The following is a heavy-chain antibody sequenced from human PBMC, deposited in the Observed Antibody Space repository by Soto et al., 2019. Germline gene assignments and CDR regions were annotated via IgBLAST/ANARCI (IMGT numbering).Heavy chain of an antibody. CDR1: GFTFSRYW. D-gene: IGHD3-16*01. J-gene: IGHJ6*02. Sequence: EVQLVESGGGLVLPGGSLRLSCAASGFTFSRYWMHWVRQAPGKGLVWVSRISSYGSDTHYADSVKGRFTISRANDKNTLYLQMNSLRADDTAVYYCASNYAYAEGYYWYGIDVWGQGTTVTVSS. CDR3: ASNYAYAEGYYWYGIDV. V-gene: IGHV3-74*01. CDR2: ISSYGSDT.